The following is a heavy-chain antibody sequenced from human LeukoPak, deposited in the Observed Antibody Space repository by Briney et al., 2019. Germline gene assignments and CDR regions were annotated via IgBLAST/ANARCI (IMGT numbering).Heavy chain of an antibody. CDR1: GFTFTSYA. D-gene: IGHD3-10*02. CDR2: ISSNGGTT. J-gene: IGHJ6*04. V-gene: IGHV3-64*01. CDR3: AELGITMIGGV. Sequence: GGSLRLSCATSGFTFTSYAMHWVRQAPDKGLEYVSTISSNGGTTYYANSVKGRFTISRDISKNTVHLQMGSLRAEDTAVYYCAELGITMIGGVWGKGTTVTISS.